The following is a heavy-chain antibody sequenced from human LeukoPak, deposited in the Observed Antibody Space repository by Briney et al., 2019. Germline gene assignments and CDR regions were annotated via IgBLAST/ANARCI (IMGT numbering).Heavy chain of an antibody. CDR3: AREAVAGAADY. CDR1: GFTFSSYS. CDR2: ISSSSSTI. J-gene: IGHJ4*02. D-gene: IGHD6-19*01. Sequence: GGSLGLSCAASGFTFSSYSMNWVRQAPGKGLEWVSYISSSSSTIYYADSVKGRFTISRDNAKNSLYLQMNSLRAEDTAVYYCAREAVAGAADYWGQGTLVTVSS. V-gene: IGHV3-48*01.